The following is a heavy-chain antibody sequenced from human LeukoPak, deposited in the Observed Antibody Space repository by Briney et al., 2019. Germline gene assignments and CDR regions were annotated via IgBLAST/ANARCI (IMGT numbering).Heavy chain of an antibody. V-gene: IGHV1-69*05. J-gene: IGHJ5*02. Sequence: SVKVSCKASGCTFSSYAISWVRQAPGQGLEWMGGIIPIFGTANYAQKFQGRVTITTDESTSTAYMELSSLRSEDTAVYYCARGIAALLDWFDPWGQGTLVTVSS. CDR1: GCTFSSYA. CDR3: ARGIAALLDWFDP. CDR2: IIPIFGTA. D-gene: IGHD6-13*01.